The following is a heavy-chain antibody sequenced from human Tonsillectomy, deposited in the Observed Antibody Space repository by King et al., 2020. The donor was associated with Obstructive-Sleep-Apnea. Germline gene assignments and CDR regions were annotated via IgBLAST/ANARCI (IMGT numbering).Heavy chain of an antibody. CDR2: ISYDGSNK. J-gene: IGHJ6*02. CDR1: GFTFSSYA. D-gene: IGHD3-10*01. CDR3: ARASPPVRRVLYYYYALSF. V-gene: IGHV3-30-3*01. Sequence: VQLVESGGGVVQPGRSLRLSCAASGFTFSSYAMHWVRQAPGKGLEWVAVISYDGSNKYYADSVKGRFTISRDNSKNTLYLQMNSLRAEDTAVYYCARASPPVRRVLYYYYALSFCRPGTTVTVSS.